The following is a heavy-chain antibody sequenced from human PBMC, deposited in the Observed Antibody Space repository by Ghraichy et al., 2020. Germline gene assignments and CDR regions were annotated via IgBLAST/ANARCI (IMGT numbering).Heavy chain of an antibody. D-gene: IGHD3-10*01. V-gene: IGHV3-48*03. CDR2: ISSGGTTI. CDR3: ARRGRVFDY. Sequence: GGSLRLSCAASGFTFSSYEMNWVRQAPGKGLEWVSYISSGGTTIYYADSAKGRFTISRDNAKNSLYLQMTSLRVEDAAVYYCARRGRVFDYWGQGTLVTGSS. CDR1: GFTFSSYE. J-gene: IGHJ4*02.